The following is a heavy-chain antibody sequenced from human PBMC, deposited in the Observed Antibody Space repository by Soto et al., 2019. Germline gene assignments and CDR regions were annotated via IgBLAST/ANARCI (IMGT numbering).Heavy chain of an antibody. CDR2: IKSKTDGGTT. J-gene: IGHJ4*02. CDR3: TTEWYSSSWYRD. V-gene: IGHV3-15*01. CDR1: GFTFSNAW. D-gene: IGHD6-13*01. Sequence: PGGSLRLSCAASGFTFSNAWMSWVRQAPGKGLEWVGRIKSKTDGGTTDYAAPVKGRSTISRDDSKNTLYLQMNSLKTEDTAVYYCTTEWYSSSWYRDWGQGTLVTVSS.